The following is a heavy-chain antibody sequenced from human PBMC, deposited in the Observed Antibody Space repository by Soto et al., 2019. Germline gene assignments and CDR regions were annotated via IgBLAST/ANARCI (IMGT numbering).Heavy chain of an antibody. Sequence: HPGGSLRLSCAASGFTFSSYSMNWVRQAPGKGLEWVSYIISSSSTTYYADSVKGRFTISRDNSKNTLYLQMNSLRAEDTAVYYCAGCQWLVRAFDIWGQGTMVTVSS. CDR2: IISSSSTT. V-gene: IGHV3-48*01. J-gene: IGHJ3*02. D-gene: IGHD6-19*01. CDR1: GFTFSSYS. CDR3: AGCQWLVRAFDI.